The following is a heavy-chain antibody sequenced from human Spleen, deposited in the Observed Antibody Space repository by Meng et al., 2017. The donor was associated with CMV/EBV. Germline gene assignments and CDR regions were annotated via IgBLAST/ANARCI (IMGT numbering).Heavy chain of an antibody. J-gene: IGHJ4*02. CDR3: VRDPADFYESNVFLPFDY. Sequence: YRFNSYAINWGRQDPGQRPEWMGWIHGDNGKTKYSPKFQGRVTITRDTSASTAYMELSSLRYADTAVYYCVRDPADFYESNVFLPFDYWGQGTLVTVSS. CDR2: IHGDNGKT. D-gene: IGHD3-22*01. V-gene: IGHV1-3*01. CDR1: YRFNSYA.